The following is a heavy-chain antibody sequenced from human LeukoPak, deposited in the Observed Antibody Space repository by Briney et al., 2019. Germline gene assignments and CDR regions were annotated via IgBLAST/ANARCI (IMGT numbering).Heavy chain of an antibody. CDR2: MSGGGDST. D-gene: IGHD3-22*01. CDR1: GFSFSDFA. Sequence: GGSLRLSCKASGFSFSDFAMTWVRQAPGKGLEWVSTMSGGGDSTYYADSVKGRFTVSRDNSDNTLYLHMNSLRAEDTAVYFCANPDSSGFYFSMRFDFWGQGTLVTVSS. V-gene: IGHV3-23*01. CDR3: ANPDSSGFYFSMRFDF. J-gene: IGHJ4*02.